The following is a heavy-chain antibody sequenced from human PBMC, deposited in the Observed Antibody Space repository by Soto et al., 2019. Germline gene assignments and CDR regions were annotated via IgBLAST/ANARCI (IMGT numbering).Heavy chain of an antibody. D-gene: IGHD6-6*01. CDR3: VRDGSSAHFDY. J-gene: IGHJ4*02. CDR1: GFTFDDYT. V-gene: IGHV3-43*01. CDR2: INRDGSSR. Sequence: ESGGVVVHPGGSLRLSCAASGFTFDDYTMHWVRQAPGKGLEWVSLINRDGSSRYYVDSVKGRFTISRDNTKNSLYLQMNSLRTEDTALYYCVRDGSSAHFDYWGQGTLVTVSS.